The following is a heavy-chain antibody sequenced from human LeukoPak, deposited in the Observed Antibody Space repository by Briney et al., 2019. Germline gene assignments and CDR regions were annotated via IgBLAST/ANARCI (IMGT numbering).Heavy chain of an antibody. CDR3: ARDRRAVTTTFDS. V-gene: IGHV3-21*01. Sequence: GGSLRLSCAASGFTFSSYYMNWVRQAPGKGLERVSSISNTGSYIYYADSVKGRFTVSRDNAKNSLYLQMNSLRAEDTAVYYCARDRRAVTTTFDSWGQGTLLTVSS. CDR2: ISNTGSYI. J-gene: IGHJ4*02. D-gene: IGHD4-17*01. CDR1: GFTFSSYY.